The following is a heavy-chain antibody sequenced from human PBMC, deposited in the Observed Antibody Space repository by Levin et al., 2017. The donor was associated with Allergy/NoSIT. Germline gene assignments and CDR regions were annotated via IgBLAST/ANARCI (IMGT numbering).Heavy chain of an antibody. CDR3: AHGVGGGNSRYFDL. CDR2: IYWDDDR. D-gene: IGHD4-23*01. V-gene: IGHV2-5*02. CDR1: GFSLSTREVG. Sequence: SGPTLVKPTQTLTLTCTFSGFSLSTREVGVGWIRQPPGKALEWLALIYWDDDRYYSPSLKSRLTIRKDTSKNQVVLTITNMDPVDTATYYCAHGVGGGNSRYFDLWGRGTLVTVSS. J-gene: IGHJ2*01.